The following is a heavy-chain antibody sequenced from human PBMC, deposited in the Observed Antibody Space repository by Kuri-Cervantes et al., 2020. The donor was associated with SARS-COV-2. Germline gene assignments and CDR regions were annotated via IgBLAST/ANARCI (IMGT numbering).Heavy chain of an antibody. J-gene: IGHJ4*02. V-gene: IGHV3-21*04. CDR3: AKNTDRRWELGD. D-gene: IGHD1-26*01. Sequence: GESLKISCAASGFTLSSYSMNWVCQAPGKGLEWVSSISSSSSYIYYADSVKGRFTISRDNAKNSLYLQMNSLRAEDTAVYYCAKNTDRRWELGDWGQGTLVTVSS. CDR1: GFTLSSYS. CDR2: ISSSSSYI.